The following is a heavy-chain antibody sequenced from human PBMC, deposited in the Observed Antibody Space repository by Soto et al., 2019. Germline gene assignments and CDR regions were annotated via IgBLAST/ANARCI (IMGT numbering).Heavy chain of an antibody. CDR1: RWSLSGCY. J-gene: IGHJ4*02. D-gene: IGHD3-22*01. V-gene: IGHV4-34*01. Sequence: SESLSLNSHVIRWSLSGCYWGLSRQRPGKGLEWIGEINQSGSTDSNPSLKSRVTISVATSKNQFSLNLSSVNAADTAVYYCARGSRDHTRDYYDSGGYLSPYFDYWGQGTQVTVSP. CDR2: INQSGST. CDR3: ARGSRDHTRDYYDSGGYLSPYFDY.